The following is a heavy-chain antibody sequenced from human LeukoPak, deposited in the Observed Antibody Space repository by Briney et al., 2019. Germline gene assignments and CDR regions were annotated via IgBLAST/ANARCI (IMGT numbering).Heavy chain of an antibody. J-gene: IGHJ4*02. CDR1: GYTFTAYF. V-gene: IGHV1-2*07. D-gene: IGHD2-21*02. CDR2: INPNSGGT. CDR3: ARNGRVTYDY. Sequence: ASVKVSCKTSGYTFTAYFSHWVRHAPGQGHEWMGWINPNSGGTKYAHKVQGRVTMTRGTAISTTSLELSRLSANDTAAYFCARNGRVTYDYWGQGTLVTVSS.